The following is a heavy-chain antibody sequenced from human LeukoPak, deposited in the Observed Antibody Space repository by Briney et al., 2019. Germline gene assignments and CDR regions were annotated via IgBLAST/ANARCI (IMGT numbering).Heavy chain of an antibody. CDR1: GGSISSSSYY. V-gene: IGHV4-39*07. J-gene: IGHJ3*02. CDR2: IYYSGST. CDR3: GGRDGYPDAFDI. Sequence: SETLSLTCTVSGGSISSSSYYWGWIRQPPGKGLEWIGSIYYSGSTYYNPSLKSRVTISVDTSKNQFSLKLSSVTAADTAVYYCGGRDGYPDAFDIWGQGTMVTVSS. D-gene: IGHD5-24*01.